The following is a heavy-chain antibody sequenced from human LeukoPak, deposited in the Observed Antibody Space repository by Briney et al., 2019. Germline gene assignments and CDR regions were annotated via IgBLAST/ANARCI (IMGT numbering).Heavy chain of an antibody. V-gene: IGHV1-2*06. J-gene: IGHJ4*02. CDR2: INPNSGGT. D-gene: IGHD5-24*01. CDR1: GYTFTGYY. CDR3: ARIDGYNAPLDY. Sequence: GAPVKVSCKASGYTFTGYYMHWVRQAPGQGLEWMGRINPNSGGTNYAQKFQGRVTMTRDTSISTAYMELSRLRSDDTAVYYCARIDGYNAPLDYWGQGTLVTVSS.